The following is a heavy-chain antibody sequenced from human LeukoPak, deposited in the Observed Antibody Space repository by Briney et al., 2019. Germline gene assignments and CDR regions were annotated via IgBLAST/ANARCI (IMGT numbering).Heavy chain of an antibody. CDR2: ISGDGGST. CDR3: AKDSVLRFLEWFPGYYFDY. V-gene: IGHV3-43*02. CDR1: GFTFDDYA. D-gene: IGHD3-3*01. Sequence: GGSLRLSCAAPGFTFDDYAMHWVRQAPGKGLEWVSLISGDGGSTYYADSVKGRFTISRDNSKNSLYLQMNSLRTEDTALHCRAKDSVLRFLEWFPGYYFDYWGQGTLVTVSS. J-gene: IGHJ4*02.